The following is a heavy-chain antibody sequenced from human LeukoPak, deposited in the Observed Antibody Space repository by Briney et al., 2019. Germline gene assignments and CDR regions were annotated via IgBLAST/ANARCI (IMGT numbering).Heavy chain of an antibody. Sequence: GGSLRLSCAASGFAFSDYSMNWVRQASGKGLEWIAAITSDSHYIYYADSMRGRFTISRDSAENSVYLQMNGLRADDTAVYYCASGGATVWGYWGQGALVIVSS. CDR3: ASGGATVWGY. J-gene: IGHJ4*02. CDR2: ITSDSHYI. CDR1: GFAFSDYS. V-gene: IGHV3-21*01. D-gene: IGHD3-16*01.